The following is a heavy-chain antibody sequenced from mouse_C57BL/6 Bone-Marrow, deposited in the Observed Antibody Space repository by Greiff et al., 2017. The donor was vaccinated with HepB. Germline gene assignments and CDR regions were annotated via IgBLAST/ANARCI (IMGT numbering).Heavy chain of an antibody. V-gene: IGHV5-4*01. J-gene: IGHJ4*01. CDR2: ISDGGSYT. CDR3: ARGGIVTNYYAMDY. D-gene: IGHD2-12*01. CDR1: GFTFSSYA. Sequence: EVHLVESGGGLVKPGGSLKLSCAASGFTFSSYAMSWVRQTPEKRLEWVATISDGGSYTYYPDNVKGRFTISRDNAKNNLYLQMSHLKSEDTAMYDCARGGIVTNYYAMDYWGQGTSVTVSS.